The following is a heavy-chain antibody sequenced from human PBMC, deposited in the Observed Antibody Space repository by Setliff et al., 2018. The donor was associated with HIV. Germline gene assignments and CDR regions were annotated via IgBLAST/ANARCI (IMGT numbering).Heavy chain of an antibody. J-gene: IGHJ5*02. V-gene: IGHV1-69*10. D-gene: IGHD2-15*01. CDR2: IIPMYGVT. CDR1: GGTFSSYV. Sequence: SVKVSCKASGGTFSSYVISWVRQAPGQGPEWMGGIIPMYGVTNYAQKFRDRVTLTTDTSTSTAYMEIKSLTSDDTAVYYCARGYCGGGICYSPNWLDPWGQGTLVTVS. CDR3: ARGYCGGGICYSPNWLDP.